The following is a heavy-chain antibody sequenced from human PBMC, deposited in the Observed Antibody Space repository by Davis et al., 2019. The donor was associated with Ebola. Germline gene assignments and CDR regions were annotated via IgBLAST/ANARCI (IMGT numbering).Heavy chain of an antibody. Sequence: AASVKVSCKASGGTFSSYTISWVRQAPGQGLEWMGRIIPILGIANYAQKFQGRVTLTTDTSSSTAYMELRSLRSDDTAVYYCARSTGEDDYWGQGTLVTVSS. CDR2: IIPILGIA. CDR3: ARSTGEDDY. CDR1: GGTFSSYT. J-gene: IGHJ4*02. V-gene: IGHV1-69*02. D-gene: IGHD7-27*01.